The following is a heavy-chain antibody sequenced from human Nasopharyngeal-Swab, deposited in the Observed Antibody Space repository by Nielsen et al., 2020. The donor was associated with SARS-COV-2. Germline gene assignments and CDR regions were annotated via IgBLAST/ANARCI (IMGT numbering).Heavy chain of an antibody. CDR2: IEWDDDK. V-gene: IGHV2-5*02. D-gene: IGHD4-17*01. J-gene: IGHJ4*02. CDR3: AHTDRRLRCYEFDY. Sequence: RQAPGKALEWLALIEWDDDKRYSTPLKSRLTITKDTSKNQVLLTMTNMDPVDTATYYCAHTDRRLRCYEFDYWGQGTLVTVSS.